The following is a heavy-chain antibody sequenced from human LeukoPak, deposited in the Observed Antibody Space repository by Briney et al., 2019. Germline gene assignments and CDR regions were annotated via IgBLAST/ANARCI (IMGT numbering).Heavy chain of an antibody. V-gene: IGHV1-46*01. Sequence: ASVKVSCKASGYTFTSYYMHWVRQAPGQGLEWMGIINPSGGSTSYAQKFQGRVTMTRDMSTSTVYMELSSLRSEDTAVYYCAGIAVAGQFHFDYWGQGTLVTVSS. CDR2: INPSGGST. CDR1: GYTFTSYY. D-gene: IGHD6-19*01. J-gene: IGHJ4*02. CDR3: AGIAVAGQFHFDY.